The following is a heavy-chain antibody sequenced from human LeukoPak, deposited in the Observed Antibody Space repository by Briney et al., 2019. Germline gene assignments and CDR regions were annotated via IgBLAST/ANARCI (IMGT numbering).Heavy chain of an antibody. D-gene: IGHD5-12*01. Sequence: PSETLSLTCTVSGGSISRYYWSWIRQPPGKGLEWIGYIYYSGSTNYNPSLESRVTISVDTSKNQLSLKLSSVTAADTAVYYCARGLYSGYDRAAWVYWGQGTLVTVSS. CDR3: ARGLYSGYDRAAWVY. J-gene: IGHJ4*02. CDR1: GGSISRYY. V-gene: IGHV4-59*01. CDR2: IYYSGST.